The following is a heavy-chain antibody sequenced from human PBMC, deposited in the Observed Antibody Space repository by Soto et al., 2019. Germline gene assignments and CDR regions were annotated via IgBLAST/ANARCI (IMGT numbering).Heavy chain of an antibody. D-gene: IGHD6-19*01. Sequence: QVQLVESGGGVVQPGRSLRLSCAASGFTFSSYGMHWVRQAPGKGLEWVAVIWYHGSNKYYADSVKGRFTIYRDNSKNTLNLQMNSLRAEDTAVYYWARDRDPGHWLTTNYFEYWGQGTLVTVSS. J-gene: IGHJ4*02. CDR3: ARDRDPGHWLTTNYFEY. CDR1: GFTFSSYG. CDR2: IWYHGSNK. V-gene: IGHV3-33*01.